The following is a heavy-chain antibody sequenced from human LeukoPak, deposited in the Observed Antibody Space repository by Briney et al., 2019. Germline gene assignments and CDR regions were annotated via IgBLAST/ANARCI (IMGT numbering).Heavy chain of an antibody. CDR2: INHSGST. D-gene: IGHD3-10*01. V-gene: IGHV4-34*01. CDR1: GGSSSGYY. J-gene: IGHJ6*03. Sequence: SETLSLTCAVYGGSSSGYYWSWIRQPPGKGLEWIGEINHSGSTNYNPSLKSRVTISVDTSKNQFSLKLSSVTAADTAVYYCARRYGSGSSEGHYYYYYYMDVWGKGTTVTISS. CDR3: ARRYGSGSSEGHYYYYYYMDV.